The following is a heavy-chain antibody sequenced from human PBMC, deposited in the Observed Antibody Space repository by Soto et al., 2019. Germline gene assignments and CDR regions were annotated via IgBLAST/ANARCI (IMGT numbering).Heavy chain of an antibody. J-gene: IGHJ4*02. Sequence: PGGSLRLSCAASGFTFSSYAMSWVRQAPGKGLEWVSAISGSGGSTYYADSVKGRFTISRDNSKNTLYLQMNSLRAEDTAVYYCAKGYCSSTSCLYDYWGQGTLVTVSS. CDR2: ISGSGGST. CDR3: AKGYCSSTSCLYDY. V-gene: IGHV3-23*01. D-gene: IGHD2-2*01. CDR1: GFTFSSYA.